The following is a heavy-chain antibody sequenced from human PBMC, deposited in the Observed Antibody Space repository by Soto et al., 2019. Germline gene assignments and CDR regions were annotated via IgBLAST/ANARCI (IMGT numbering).Heavy chain of an antibody. J-gene: IGHJ6*03. Sequence: GGSLRLSCAASGFTFSSYAMSWVRQAPGKGLEWVSAISGSGGSTYYADSVKGRFTISRDNSKNMLYLQMNSLRAEDTAVYYCAKDLGIAAAGTYYYYMDVWGKGTTVTVSS. CDR3: AKDLGIAAAGTYYYYMDV. CDR2: ISGSGGST. CDR1: GFTFSSYA. D-gene: IGHD6-13*01. V-gene: IGHV3-23*01.